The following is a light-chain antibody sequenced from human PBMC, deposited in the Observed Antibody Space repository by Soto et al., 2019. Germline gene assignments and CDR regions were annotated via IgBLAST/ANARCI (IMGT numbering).Light chain of an antibody. CDR1: SSDVGAYNF. CDR2: EVT. Sequence: QSVLTQPACVSVSPGQSITISCTGTSSDVGAYNFVSWYQHHPGRAPKLIIYEVTIRPSGVSNRFSGSKSGNTASLTISGLQAEDEADYYCSSYTTSAPYVFGSGTKVTVL. CDR3: SSYTTSAPYV. J-gene: IGLJ1*01. V-gene: IGLV2-14*01.